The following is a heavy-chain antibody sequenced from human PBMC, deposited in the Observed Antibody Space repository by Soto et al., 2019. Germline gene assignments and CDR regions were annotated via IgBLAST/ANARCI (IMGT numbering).Heavy chain of an antibody. Sequence: SETLSLTCTVSGGSISSYYWSWIRQPPGKGLEWIGYIYYSGSTNYNPSLKSRVTISVDTSKNQFSLKLSSVTAADTAVYYCATGGGPSATGYYYYYYMDVWGKGTTVTVSS. D-gene: IGHD3-10*01. CDR1: GGSISSYY. CDR3: ATGGGPSATGYYYYYYMDV. J-gene: IGHJ6*03. CDR2: IYYSGST. V-gene: IGHV4-59*01.